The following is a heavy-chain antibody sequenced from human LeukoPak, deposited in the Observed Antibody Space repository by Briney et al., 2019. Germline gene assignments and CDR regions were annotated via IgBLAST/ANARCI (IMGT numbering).Heavy chain of an antibody. V-gene: IGHV3-23*01. CDR1: GFTFSSYA. CDR3: AKVHYDFWSGLAYFDY. J-gene: IGHJ4*02. Sequence: GGSLRLSCAASGFTFSSYAMSWVRQAPGKGLEWVSAISGSDGSTYYAGSVRGRFTISRDNSKNTQYLQMNSLRAEDTAVYYCAKVHYDFWSGLAYFDYWGQGTLVTVSS. CDR2: ISGSDGST. D-gene: IGHD3-3*01.